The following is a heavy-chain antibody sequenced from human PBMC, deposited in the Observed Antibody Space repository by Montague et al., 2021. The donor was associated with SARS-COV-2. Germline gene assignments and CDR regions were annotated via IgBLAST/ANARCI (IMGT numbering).Heavy chain of an antibody. CDR2: SNDRGSS. D-gene: IGHD3-3*01. CDR3: ARGQFTVFAILFALPAAGAIDV. Sequence: SETLSLTCAVYGGSFTDFYWTWIRQPPGKGLKWIGESNDRGSSNYNPSLKNRVTISVGKSKNQISLKLTSVTAADTATYYCARGQFTVFAILFALPAAGAIDVWGQGTTVTVS. J-gene: IGHJ3*01. CDR1: GGSFTDFY. V-gene: IGHV4-34*01.